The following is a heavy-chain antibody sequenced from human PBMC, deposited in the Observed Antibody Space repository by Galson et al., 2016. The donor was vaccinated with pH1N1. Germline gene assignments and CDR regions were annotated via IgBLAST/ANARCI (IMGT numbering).Heavy chain of an antibody. CDR3: ARQTTEAEDS. J-gene: IGHJ4*02. D-gene: IGHD6-19*01. Sequence: QSGAEVKKPGESLKISCKGSGYTFKSYWIGWVRQMPGKGLEWMGSIYPGDSQTHYSPSFEGQVTFSVDKSTNTADPKWSSLKTSDPAIYYCARQTTEAEDSWGQGTLVTVSS. CDR1: GYTFKSYW. CDR2: IYPGDSQT. V-gene: IGHV5-51*01.